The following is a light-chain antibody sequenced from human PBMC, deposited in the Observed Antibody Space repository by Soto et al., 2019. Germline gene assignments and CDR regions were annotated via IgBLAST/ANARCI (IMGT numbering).Light chain of an antibody. CDR3: QQCSNWPIT. CDR1: QSVSSK. Sequence: VMTQSPATLFMTPGERATLSCRASQSVSSKLAWYQQKPGQAPRLLIYGASTRATGIPARFSGSGSGTEFTLTISSLQSEDFAVYYCQQCSNWPITFGQGTRLEIK. CDR2: GAS. V-gene: IGKV3-15*01. J-gene: IGKJ5*01.